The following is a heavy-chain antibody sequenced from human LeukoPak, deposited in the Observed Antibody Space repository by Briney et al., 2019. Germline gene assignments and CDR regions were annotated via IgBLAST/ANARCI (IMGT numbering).Heavy chain of an antibody. J-gene: IGHJ3*02. Sequence: SETLSLTCTVSGGSISSYYWTWMRQPAGKGLEWIGRIYSSAITDYNSSLKSRVTMSVDTSKNQFSLKLNSVTDADTAVYYCARGPGSATAEAFDIWGQGTLVTVSS. V-gene: IGHV4-4*07. CDR3: ARGPGSATAEAFDI. CDR1: GGSISSYY. CDR2: IYSSAIT.